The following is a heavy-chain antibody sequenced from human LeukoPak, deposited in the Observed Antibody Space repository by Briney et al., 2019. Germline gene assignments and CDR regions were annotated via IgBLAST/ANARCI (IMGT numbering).Heavy chain of an antibody. D-gene: IGHD1-26*01. J-gene: IGHJ3*02. CDR3: AKDSGSYTIVYDAFDI. V-gene: IGHV3-9*01. Sequence: GRSLRLSCAASGFTFDDYTMHWVRQVPGKGLEWVSAITWNSGGIGYADSVKGRFTISRDNAKNSLYLQMNSLRAEDTALYYCAKDSGSYTIVYDAFDIWGQGTMVTVSS. CDR2: ITWNSGGI. CDR1: GFTFDDYT.